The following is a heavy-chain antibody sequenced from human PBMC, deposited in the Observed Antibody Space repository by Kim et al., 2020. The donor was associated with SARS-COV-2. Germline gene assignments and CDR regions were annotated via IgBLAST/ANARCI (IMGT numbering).Heavy chain of an antibody. J-gene: IGHJ4*02. D-gene: IGHD3-10*01. CDR1: GGSFSGYY. CDR2: INHSGST. CDR3: AREYTMVRGVIDY. Sequence: SETLSLTCAVYGGSFSGYYWSWIRQPPGKGLEWIGEINHSGSTNYNPSLKSRVTISVDTSKNQFSLKLSSVTAADTAGYYCAREYTMVRGVIDYWGQGTLVTVSS. V-gene: IGHV4-34*01.